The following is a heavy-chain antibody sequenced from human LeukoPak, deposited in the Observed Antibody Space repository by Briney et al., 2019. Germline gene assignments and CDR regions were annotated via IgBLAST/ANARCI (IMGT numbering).Heavy chain of an antibody. CDR2: ISGGGGST. V-gene: IGHV3-23*01. J-gene: IGHJ4*02. D-gene: IGHD4-17*01. CDR1: GFTFTSYS. CDR3: ARGGGYYGIDY. Sequence: GGSLRLSCAASGFTFTSYSMNWVRQTPGKGLEWVSTISGGGGSTYYADSVKGRFTISRDNSKNTLYLQMNGLRAEDTAVYFCARGGGYYGIDYWGQGTLVTVSS.